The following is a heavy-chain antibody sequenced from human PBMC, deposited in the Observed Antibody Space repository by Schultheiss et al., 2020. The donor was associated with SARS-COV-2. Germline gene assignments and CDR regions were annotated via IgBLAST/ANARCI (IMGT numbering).Heavy chain of an antibody. CDR2: IYYSGST. V-gene: IGHV4-61*08. CDR1: GGSISSGGYY. CDR3: ARSLLWFGELFSYFDY. D-gene: IGHD3-10*01. Sequence: SQTLSLTCTVSGGSISSGGYYWSWIRQPPGKGLEWIGYIYYSGSTNYNPSLKSRVTISVDTSKNQFSLKLSSVTAADTAVYYCARSLLWFGELFSYFDYWGQGTLVTVSS. J-gene: IGHJ4*02.